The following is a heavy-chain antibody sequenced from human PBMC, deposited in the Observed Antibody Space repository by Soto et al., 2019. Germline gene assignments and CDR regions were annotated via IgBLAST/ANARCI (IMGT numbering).Heavy chain of an antibody. Sequence: PGGSLRLSCVASGFTFSGYSVQWVRQAPGEGLEWVASITSSSTYIYYADSVRGRFTISRDNAKNSLYLQMDSLTSADTATYHCAIARTFSGSYPDYWGRGTLVTVSS. CDR3: AIARTFSGSYPDY. D-gene: IGHD1-26*01. CDR2: ITSSSTYI. CDR1: GFTFSGYS. V-gene: IGHV3-21*01. J-gene: IGHJ4*02.